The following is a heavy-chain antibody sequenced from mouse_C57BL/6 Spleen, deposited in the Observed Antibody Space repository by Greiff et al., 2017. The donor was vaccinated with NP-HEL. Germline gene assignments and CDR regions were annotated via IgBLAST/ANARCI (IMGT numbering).Heavy chain of an antibody. CDR3: ARGGVVATSSYYYAMDY. CDR2: INPGSGGT. J-gene: IGHJ4*01. CDR1: GYAFTNYL. V-gene: IGHV1-54*01. Sequence: VQLQQSGAELVRPGPSVKVSCKASGYAFTNYLIEWVKQRPGQGLEWIGVINPGSGGTNYNEKFKGKATLTADKSSSTAYMQLSSLTSEDSAVYFCARGGVVATSSYYYAMDYWGQGTSVTVSS. D-gene: IGHD1-1*01.